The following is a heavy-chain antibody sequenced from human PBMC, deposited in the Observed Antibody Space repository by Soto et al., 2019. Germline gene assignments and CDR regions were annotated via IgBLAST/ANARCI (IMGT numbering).Heavy chain of an antibody. J-gene: IGHJ6*02. V-gene: IGHV1-69*02. CDR2: IIPILGIA. CDR1: GGTFSSYT. Sequence: ASVKVSCKASGGTFSSYTISWVRQAPGQGLEWMGRIIPILGIANYAQKFQGRVTITADKSTSTAYMELSSLRSEDTAVYYCASVVGSGYYYYGMDVWGQGTTVTVSS. CDR3: ASVVGSGYYYYGMDV. D-gene: IGHD3-10*01.